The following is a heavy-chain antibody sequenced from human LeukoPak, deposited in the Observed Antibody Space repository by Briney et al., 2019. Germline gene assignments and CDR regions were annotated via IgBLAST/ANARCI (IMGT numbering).Heavy chain of an antibody. D-gene: IGHD6-13*01. Sequence: GRSLRLSCAASGFTFSSYGMHWVRQAPDKGLEWVAVIWYDGSNKYYADSVKGRFTISRDNSKNTLYLQMNSLRAEDTAVYYCAKDSAAAAADYWGQGTLVTVSS. J-gene: IGHJ4*02. V-gene: IGHV3-33*06. CDR1: GFTFSSYG. CDR3: AKDSAAAAADY. CDR2: IWYDGSNK.